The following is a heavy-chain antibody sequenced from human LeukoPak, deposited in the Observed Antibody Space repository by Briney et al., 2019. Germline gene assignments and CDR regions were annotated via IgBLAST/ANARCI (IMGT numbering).Heavy chain of an antibody. V-gene: IGHV1-2*02. CDR2: INPNSGGT. J-gene: IGHJ4*02. CDR1: GYTFTGYY. D-gene: IGHD3-10*01. Sequence: GASVKVSCKASGYTFTGYYMHWVRQAPGQGLEWMGWINPNSGGTNYAQKFQGRVTMIRDTSISTAYMELSRLRSDDTAVYYCARDHHLSLGPLLSMEGLDYWGQGTLVTVSS. CDR3: ARDHHLSLGPLLSMEGLDY.